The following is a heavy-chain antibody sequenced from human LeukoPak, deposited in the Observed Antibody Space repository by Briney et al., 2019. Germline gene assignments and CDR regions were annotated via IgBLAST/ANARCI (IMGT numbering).Heavy chain of an antibody. CDR1: GFTFSSYW. D-gene: IGHD2-2*02. J-gene: IGHJ6*03. CDR3: ARDAPYCSSTSCYTVDYYYYYMDV. Sequence: PGGSLRLSCAASGFTFSSYWMSWVRQAPGKGLEWVANIKQDGSEKYYVDSVKGRFTISRDNAKNSLYLQMNSLRAEDTAVYYCARDAPYCSSTSCYTVDYYYYYMDVWGKGTTVTVSS. V-gene: IGHV3-7*01. CDR2: IKQDGSEK.